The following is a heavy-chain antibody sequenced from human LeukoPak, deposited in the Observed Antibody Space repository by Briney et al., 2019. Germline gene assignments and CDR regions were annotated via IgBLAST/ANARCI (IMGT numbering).Heavy chain of an antibody. V-gene: IGHV1-2*02. CDR1: GYTFTGYY. CDR3: ARDRRWELLHGFDL. J-gene: IGHJ3*01. Sequence: ASVKVSCKASGYTFTGYYMHWVRQAPGQGVEWMGWINPNSGGTNYAQKFQGRVTMTRDTSISTAYMELSRLRSDDTAVYYCARDRRWELLHGFDLWGQGTMVTVFS. D-gene: IGHD1-26*01. CDR2: INPNSGGT.